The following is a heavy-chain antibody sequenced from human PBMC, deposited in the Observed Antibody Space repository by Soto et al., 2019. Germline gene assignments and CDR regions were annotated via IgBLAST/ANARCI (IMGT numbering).Heavy chain of an antibody. Sequence: ASVKVSCKASGYTFTGYYMHWVRQAPGQGLEWMGWINPNSGGTNYAQKFQGWVTMTRDTSISTAYMELSRLRSDDTAVYYCASSQGSVRGVGMDVWGKGTTVTVSS. CDR3: ASSQGSVRGVGMDV. V-gene: IGHV1-2*04. CDR2: INPNSGGT. CDR1: GYTFTGYY. D-gene: IGHD3-10*01. J-gene: IGHJ6*04.